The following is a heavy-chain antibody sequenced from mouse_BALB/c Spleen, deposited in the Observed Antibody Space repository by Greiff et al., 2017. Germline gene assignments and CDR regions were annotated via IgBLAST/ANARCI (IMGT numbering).Heavy chain of an antibody. J-gene: IGHJ4*01. CDR3: TREGDYDYVQCYDD. Sequence: EVQLQQSGTVLARPGASVKMSCKASGYSFTSYWMHWVKQRPGQGLEWIGAIYPGNSDTSYNQKFKGKAKLTAVTSASTAYMELSSLTNEDSAVYYCTREGDYDYVQCYDDWGQGTSVTVSS. CDR1: GYSFTSYW. V-gene: IGHV1-5*01. D-gene: IGHD2-4*01. CDR2: IYPGNSDT.